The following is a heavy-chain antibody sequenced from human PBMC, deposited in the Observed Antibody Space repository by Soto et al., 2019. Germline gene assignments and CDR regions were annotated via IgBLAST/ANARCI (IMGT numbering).Heavy chain of an antibody. CDR1: GGTFSSYA. CDR2: IIPIFGTA. V-gene: IGHV1-69*01. Sequence: QVQLVQSGAEVKKPGSSVKVSCKASGGTFSSYAISWVRQAPGQGLEWMGGIIPIFGTANYAQKFQGRVTITADESTSTAYMELSSLRSEDTAVYYCARVPLGYCSGGSCQEGAFDIWGQGTMVPVSS. CDR3: ARVPLGYCSGGSCQEGAFDI. J-gene: IGHJ3*02. D-gene: IGHD2-15*01.